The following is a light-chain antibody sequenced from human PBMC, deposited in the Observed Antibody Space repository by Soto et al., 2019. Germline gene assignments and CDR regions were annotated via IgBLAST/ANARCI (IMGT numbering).Light chain of an antibody. J-gene: IGKJ2*01. CDR3: QHYDSPPYT. V-gene: IGKV3D-20*01. Sequence: EIVLTQSPGTLSLSPGERAILSCGASQTVSSVYLAWYQQKPGLAPRLLIYDAYSRATGIPDRFSGSGSGTDFTLTISRLEPEDFAVYYCQHYDSPPYTFCQGTKLEIK. CDR2: DAY. CDR1: QTVSSVY.